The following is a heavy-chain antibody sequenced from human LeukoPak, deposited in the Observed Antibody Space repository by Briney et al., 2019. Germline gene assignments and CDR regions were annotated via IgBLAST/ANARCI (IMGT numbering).Heavy chain of an antibody. CDR2: ISSSSSYI. CDR1: GFTFSIYS. D-gene: IGHD6-13*01. Sequence: PGGSLRLSCAASGFTFSIYSMNWVRQAPGKGLEWVSSISSSSSYIYYADSVKGRFTISRDNAKNSLYLQMNSLRAEDTAVYYCARDGYSSSWRQGWFDPWGQGTLVTVSS. V-gene: IGHV3-21*01. CDR3: ARDGYSSSWRQGWFDP. J-gene: IGHJ5*02.